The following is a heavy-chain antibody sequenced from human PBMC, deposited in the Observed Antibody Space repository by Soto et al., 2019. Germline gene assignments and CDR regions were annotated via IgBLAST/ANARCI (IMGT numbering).Heavy chain of an antibody. J-gene: IGHJ4*02. CDR3: ARDRLSIAARRGSFDY. V-gene: IGHV1-69*01. CDR2: IIPIFGTA. Sequence: QVQLVQSGAEVKKPGSSVKVSCKASGGTFSSYAISWVRQAPGQGLEWMGGIIPIFGTANYAQKFQGRVTITADESTSTAYRELSSLRSEDTAVYYCARDRLSIAARRGSFDYWGQGTLVTVSS. CDR1: GGTFSSYA. D-gene: IGHD6-6*01.